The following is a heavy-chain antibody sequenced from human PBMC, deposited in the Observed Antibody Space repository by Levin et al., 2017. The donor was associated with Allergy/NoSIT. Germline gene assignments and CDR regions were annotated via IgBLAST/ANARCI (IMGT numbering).Heavy chain of an antibody. CDR1: GFTFSSSA. CDR3: AKEAGRGYIYGLQSYFDS. J-gene: IGHJ4*02. V-gene: IGHV3-23*01. D-gene: IGHD5-18*01. CDR2: ISGSGGST. Sequence: LSLTCAASGFTFSSSAMSWVRQAPGKGLAWVSAISGSGGSTYYADYMKGRFTISRDNSKNTLYLQMNSLRAEDTAVYYCAKEAGRGYIYGLQSYFDSWGQGTLVTVSS.